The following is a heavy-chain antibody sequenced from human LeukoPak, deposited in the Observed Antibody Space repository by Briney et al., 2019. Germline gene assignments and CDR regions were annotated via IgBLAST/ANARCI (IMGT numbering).Heavy chain of an antibody. CDR2: IYTSGST. Sequence: PSETLSLTCTVSGGSISSYYWSWIRQPAGKGLEWIGRIYTSGSTNYNPSLKSRVTMSVDTSKNKFSLKVTSMTAADTAVYYCARGYYDSSGYYTEFANWGQGTLVTVSS. CDR1: GGSISSYY. J-gene: IGHJ4*02. V-gene: IGHV4-4*07. D-gene: IGHD3-22*01. CDR3: ARGYYDSSGYYTEFAN.